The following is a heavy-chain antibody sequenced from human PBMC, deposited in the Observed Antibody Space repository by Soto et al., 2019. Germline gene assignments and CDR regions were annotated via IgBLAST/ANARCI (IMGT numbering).Heavy chain of an antibody. J-gene: IGHJ2*01. V-gene: IGHV3-23*01. CDR2: ISGSGGST. CDR1: GFTFSSYA. D-gene: IGHD2-15*01. CDR3: AKDYIGCSFVSCYGDRRFVLSCPGRRFTDL. Sequence: GGSLRLSCAASGFTFSSYAIIWVRPAPEKGLEWVSAISGSGGSTYYADSVKGRFTISRDNSKNTLYLQMSSLRAEDTAVYYCAKDYIGCSFVSCYGDRRFVLSCPGRRFTDL.